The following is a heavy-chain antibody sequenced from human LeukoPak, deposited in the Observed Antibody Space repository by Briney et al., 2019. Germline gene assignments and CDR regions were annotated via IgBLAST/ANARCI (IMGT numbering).Heavy chain of an antibody. D-gene: IGHD7-27*01. CDR1: GFTFTSSA. Sequence: APVKVSCKASGFTFTSSAMQWVRQARGQRLEWIGWIVVGSGNTNYAQKFQERVTITRDMSTSTAYMELSSLRSEDTAVYYCAAGRPWGLNWFDPWGQGTLVTVSS. CDR3: AAGRPWGLNWFDP. CDR2: IVVGSGNT. J-gene: IGHJ5*02. V-gene: IGHV1-58*02.